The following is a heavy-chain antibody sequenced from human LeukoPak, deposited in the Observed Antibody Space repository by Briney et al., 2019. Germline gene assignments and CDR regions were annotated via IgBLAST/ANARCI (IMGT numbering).Heavy chain of an antibody. CDR2: INSDGSIT. CDR3: AKWDFG. CDR1: GFTFRNKW. V-gene: IGHV3-74*01. J-gene: IGHJ1*01. Sequence: GGSLRLSCAASGFTFRNKWMHWVRQAPGKGPVWVSRINSDGSITNYADSVKGRFTISRDNAKNTVYLQMNSLGAEDTAVYYCAKWDFGWGQGALVTVSS. D-gene: IGHD1-26*01.